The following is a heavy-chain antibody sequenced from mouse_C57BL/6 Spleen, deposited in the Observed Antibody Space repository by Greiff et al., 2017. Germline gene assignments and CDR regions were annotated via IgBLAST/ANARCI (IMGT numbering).Heavy chain of an antibody. CDR1: GFNIKDAY. D-gene: IGHD1-1*01. CDR2: IDPENCYT. V-gene: IGHV14-4*01. CDR3: TTSGSSHQGGDY. Sequence: EVKLQQSGAELVRPGASVKLSCTASGFNIKDAYMHWVKQRPEQGLEWIGRIDPENCYTQYASNSQVKASIPEDTSSNTAYLQLSSLTSEDTAVYYCTTSGSSHQGGDYGGQGTTLTVSS. J-gene: IGHJ2*01.